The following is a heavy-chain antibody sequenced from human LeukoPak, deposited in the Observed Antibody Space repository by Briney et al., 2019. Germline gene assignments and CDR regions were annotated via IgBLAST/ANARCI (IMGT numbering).Heavy chain of an antibody. CDR2: IYTSGST. CDR3: ARTVTAAGTEWLDP. J-gene: IGHJ5*02. CDR1: GGSISSYY. D-gene: IGHD6-13*01. V-gene: IGHV4-4*07. Sequence: SETLSLTCTVSGGSISSYYWSWIRQPAGKGLEWIGRIYTSGSTNYNPSLKSRVTMSVDTSKNQFSLKLSSVTAADTAVYYCARTVTAAGTEWLDPWGQGTLVIVSS.